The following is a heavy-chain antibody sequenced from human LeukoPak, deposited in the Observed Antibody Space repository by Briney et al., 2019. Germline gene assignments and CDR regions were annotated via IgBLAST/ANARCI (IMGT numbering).Heavy chain of an antibody. D-gene: IGHD3-9*01. V-gene: IGHV3-30-3*01. CDR1: GFTFSSYA. Sequence: PGGSLRLSCAASGFTFSSYAMHWVRQAPGKGLEWVAVISYDGSNKYYADSVKGRFTISRDNSKNTLYLQMNSLRAEDTAVYYCAKDQNDILTGDSGAFGYWGQGTLVTVSS. CDR2: ISYDGSNK. J-gene: IGHJ4*02. CDR3: AKDQNDILTGDSGAFGY.